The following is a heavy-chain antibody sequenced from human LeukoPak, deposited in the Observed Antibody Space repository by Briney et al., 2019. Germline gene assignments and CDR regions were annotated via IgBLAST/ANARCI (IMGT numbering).Heavy chain of an antibody. CDR1: GYSFTSYW. J-gene: IGHJ5*02. CDR2: LYPGDSDT. CDR3: ARAYGSGSYHNWFDP. Sequence: GESLKISCKGSGYSFTSYWIGWVRQMPGKGLGWMGILYPGDSDTRNSPSFQCQVTISADKSISTAYLQWSSLKASDTAMYYCARAYGSGSYHNWFDPWGQGTLVTVSS. D-gene: IGHD3-10*01. V-gene: IGHV5-51*01.